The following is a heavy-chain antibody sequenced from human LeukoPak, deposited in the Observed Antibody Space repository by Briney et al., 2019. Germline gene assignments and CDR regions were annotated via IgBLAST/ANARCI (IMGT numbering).Heavy chain of an antibody. CDR3: ARHSRGYYYYMDV. CDR1: GGSVSSGSYY. CDR2: MHTSGTT. J-gene: IGHJ6*03. V-gene: IGHV4-61*02. Sequence: SQTLSLTCTVSGGSVSSGSYYWSWIRQPAGKGLEWIGRMHTSGTTNYNPSLKSRVTISVDTSKNQFSLKLSSVTAADTAVYYCARHSRGYYYYMDVWGKGTTVTISS.